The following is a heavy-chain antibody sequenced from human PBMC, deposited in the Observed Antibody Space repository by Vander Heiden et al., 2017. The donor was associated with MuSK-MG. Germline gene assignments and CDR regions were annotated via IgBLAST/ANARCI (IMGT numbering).Heavy chain of an antibody. V-gene: IGHV1-69*02. CDR1: GGNFYSYT. CDR3: ARPTVGALDY. CDR2: IIPLLDRA. J-gene: IGHJ4*02. D-gene: IGHD1-26*01. Sequence: QVPLVQSGAGMRKPGSSGQVPCKASGGNFYSYTLHWVRHAPGQGLEWMGRIIPLLDRADYAQKFQGRVIFTADKSTSIAYMELSSLRSDDTAVYFCARPTVGALDYWGQGTVGTVSS.